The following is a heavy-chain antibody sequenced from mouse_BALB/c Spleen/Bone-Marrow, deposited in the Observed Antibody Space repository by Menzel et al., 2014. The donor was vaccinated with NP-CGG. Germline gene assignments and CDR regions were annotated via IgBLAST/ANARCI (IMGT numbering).Heavy chain of an antibody. CDR2: LSSGSSTI. D-gene: IGHD2-2*01. CDR1: GFTFSSFG. J-gene: IGHJ4*01. CDR3: SKNHGYDYVYAMYY. V-gene: IGHV5-17*02. Sequence: EVQLVESGGGLVQPGGSRKLSCAASGFTFSSFGMHWVRQAPEKGLEWVAYLSSGSSTIYYADTVKGRFTISRDNPKNTLFLQITIQRYEDTAMYCYSKNHGYDYVYAMYYLGQGTSVTVSS.